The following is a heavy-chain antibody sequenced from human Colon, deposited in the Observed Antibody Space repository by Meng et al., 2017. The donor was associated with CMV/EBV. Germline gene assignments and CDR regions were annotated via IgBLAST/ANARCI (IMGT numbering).Heavy chain of an antibody. V-gene: IGHV3-7*01. CDR1: GFTVATFW. D-gene: IGHD2-2*02. CDR3: VIYANSQCGMDV. J-gene: IGHJ6*02. Sequence: GGSLRLACASSGFTVATFWMTWVRQAPGKGLEWVANIKEDGTGQWYVDSVKGRFTIARDDAKKSVSLQMNSLRAEDTAVYYCVIYANSQCGMDVWGQGTMVTVSS. CDR2: IKEDGTGQ.